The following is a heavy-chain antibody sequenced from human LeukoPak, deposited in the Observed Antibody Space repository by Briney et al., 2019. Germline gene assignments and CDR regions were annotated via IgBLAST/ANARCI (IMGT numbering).Heavy chain of an antibody. CDR1: GGSISSSSYY. CDR2: INHSGST. J-gene: IGHJ6*03. V-gene: IGHV4-39*07. D-gene: IGHD3-9*01. Sequence: ASETLSLTCTVSGGSISSSSYYWSWIRQPPGKGLEWNGEINHSGSTNYNPSLKSRVTISVDTSKNQFSLKLSSVTAADTAVYYCARDRSLRGYYYMDVWGKGTTVTVSS. CDR3: ARDRSLRGYYYMDV.